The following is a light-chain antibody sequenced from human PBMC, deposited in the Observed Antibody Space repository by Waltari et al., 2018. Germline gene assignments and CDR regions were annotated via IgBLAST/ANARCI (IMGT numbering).Light chain of an antibody. CDR1: QGISSH. CDR3: QQHNSYPLT. CDR2: SAS. Sequence: DIQLTQSPSFLSSSVGARLTITCRASQGISSHLAWYQVRPGKAPKLLFYSASTLQSGVASRFSGSGSGADFTLTISNLQPEDFATYYCQQHNSYPLTFGGGTKLEIK. V-gene: IGKV1-9*01. J-gene: IGKJ4*01.